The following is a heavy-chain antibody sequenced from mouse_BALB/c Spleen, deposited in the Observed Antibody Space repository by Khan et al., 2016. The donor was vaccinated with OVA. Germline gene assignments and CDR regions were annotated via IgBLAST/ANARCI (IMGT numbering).Heavy chain of an antibody. CDR1: GFTFSNYA. D-gene: IGHD1-1*01. J-gene: IGHJ3*01. Sequence: EVELVESGGGLVKPGGSLKLSCAVSGFTFSNYAMSCVRQTPEKRLEWVATISSGGSYTYYPDSVQGRFTISRDNAKNTLYLQMSSLRSEDTAIYNCARELFTTVVATPFAYWGQGTLVTVSA. CDR3: ARELFTTVVATPFAY. V-gene: IGHV5-9-3*01. CDR2: ISSGGSYT.